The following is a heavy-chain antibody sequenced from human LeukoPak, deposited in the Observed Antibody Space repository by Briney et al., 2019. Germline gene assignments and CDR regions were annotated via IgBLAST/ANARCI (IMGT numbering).Heavy chain of an antibody. CDR3: AKDSYYDSSGYYG. D-gene: IGHD3-22*01. J-gene: IGHJ4*02. CDR2: ISGSGGST. V-gene: IGHV3-23*01. CDR1: GITFSSYG. Sequence: GGSLRLSCAASGITFSSYGMSWVRQAPGKGLEWVSAISGSGGSTYYADSVKGRFTISRDNSKNTLYLQMNSLRAEDTAVYYCAKDSYYDSSGYYGWGQGTLVTVSS.